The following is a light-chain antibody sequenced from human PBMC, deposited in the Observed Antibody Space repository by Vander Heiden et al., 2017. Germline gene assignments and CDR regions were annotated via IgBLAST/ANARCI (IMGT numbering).Light chain of an antibody. Sequence: EIVMTQSPATLSVSPGERATLSCRASQSVSSNLAWYQQKPGQAPRLLIYGASTRDTGIPARFSGSGSGTEFTLTISSLQSEDFAIYYCQQYNNWPLWTFGPGTKVEIK. J-gene: IGKJ1*01. CDR2: GAS. CDR3: QQYNNWPLWT. V-gene: IGKV3-15*01. CDR1: QSVSSN.